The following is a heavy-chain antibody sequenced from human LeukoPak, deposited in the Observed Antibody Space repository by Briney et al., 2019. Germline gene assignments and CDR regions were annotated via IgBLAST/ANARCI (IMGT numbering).Heavy chain of an antibody. J-gene: IGHJ4*02. V-gene: IGHV1-18*01. CDR3: AREMATAYYFDY. D-gene: IGHD5-24*01. Sequence: ASVRVSCKASGYTFTSYGISWVRQAPGQGLEWMGWISAYNGNTNYAQKLQGRVTMTTDTSTSTAYMELRSLRSDDTAVYYCAREMATAYYFDYWGQGTLVTVSS. CDR2: ISAYNGNT. CDR1: GYTFTSYG.